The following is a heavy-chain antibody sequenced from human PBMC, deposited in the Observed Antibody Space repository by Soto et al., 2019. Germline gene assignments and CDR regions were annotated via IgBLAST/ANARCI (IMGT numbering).Heavy chain of an antibody. CDR2: IFHSGST. D-gene: IGHD2-21*01. Sequence: SETLSLTCAVSGDISSSSWWSWVRQPPGKGLEWIGEIFHSGSTNYSPALKSRLTISVDTTKKQFSLELSSATAADTAVYYCARNRGYGLDVWGQGTTVTVSS. CDR1: GDISSSSW. CDR3: ARNRGYGLDV. J-gene: IGHJ6*02. V-gene: IGHV4-4*02.